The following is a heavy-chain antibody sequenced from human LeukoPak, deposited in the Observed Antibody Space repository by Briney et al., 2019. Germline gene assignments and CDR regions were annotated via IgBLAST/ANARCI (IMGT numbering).Heavy chain of an antibody. V-gene: IGHV3-66*01. CDR1: GITVTSNH. CDR3: AKLYNYGYIN. D-gene: IGHD5-18*01. J-gene: IGHJ4*02. Sequence: GGSLRLSCAASGITVTSNHMSWVRQAPGKELEWVSVIYSGGSTYYADSVKGRFAISRDNSKNTLYLQMDSLRAEDTAVYFCAKLYNYGYINWGQGTLVTVSS. CDR2: IYSGGST.